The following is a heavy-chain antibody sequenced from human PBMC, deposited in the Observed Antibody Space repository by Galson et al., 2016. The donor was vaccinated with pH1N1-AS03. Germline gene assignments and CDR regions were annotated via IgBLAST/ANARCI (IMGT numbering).Heavy chain of an antibody. Sequence: SLTCDVYGGSLKGFYWTWIRQPPGRGLEWIGQINYVGTSDYNPSLSSRVSFSVDTSNNRFSLNLTSVTAADTAVYYCARVDLGSGFDFWGQGALVSVST. CDR1: GGSLKGFY. CDR3: ARVDLGSGFDF. D-gene: IGHD3-16*01. V-gene: IGHV4-34*01. CDR2: INYVGTS. J-gene: IGHJ4*02.